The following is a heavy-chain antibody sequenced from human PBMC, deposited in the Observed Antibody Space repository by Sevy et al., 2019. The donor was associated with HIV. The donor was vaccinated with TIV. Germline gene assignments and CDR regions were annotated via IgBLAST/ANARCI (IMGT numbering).Heavy chain of an antibody. CDR3: ARDTYYYGMDV. CDR1: GGSISSYY. V-gene: IGHV4-59*01. CDR2: IYYSGST. Sequence: SETLSLTCTVSGGSISSYYWSWIRQPPGKGLEWIGYIYYSGSTNYNPSLRSRVTISVDTSKNQFSLKLSSVTAADTAVYYCARDTYYYGMDVWGQGTTVTVSS. J-gene: IGHJ6*02.